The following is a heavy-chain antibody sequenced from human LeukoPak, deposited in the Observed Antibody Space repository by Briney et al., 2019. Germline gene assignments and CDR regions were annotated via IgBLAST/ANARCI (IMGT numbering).Heavy chain of an antibody. CDR1: GGTFSRYA. CDR3: ARGTGYYYGMDV. D-gene: IGHD2-8*02. J-gene: IGHJ6*02. Sequence: SVKVSCKASGGTFSRYAISWVRQAPGQGLEWMGGIIPIFGTANYAQKFQGRVTITADESTSTAYMELSSLRSEDTAVYYCARGTGYYYGMDVWGQGTTVTVSS. V-gene: IGHV1-69*01. CDR2: IIPIFGTA.